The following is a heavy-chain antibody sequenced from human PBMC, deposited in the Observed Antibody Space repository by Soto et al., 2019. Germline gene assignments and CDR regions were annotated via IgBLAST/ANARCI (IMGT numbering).Heavy chain of an antibody. J-gene: IGHJ6*02. CDR2: INEDGSET. D-gene: IGHD3-16*01. CDR1: EVRFSFYW. Sequence: EVLMVESGGNLVQPGGSLRVSCAASEVRFSFYWMSWVRQAPGKELEWVADINEDGSETYYADAVKGRFTISRDDGTNSLYLQMNSLRAGDTAVYFCAKSPMVRTFHYGMVVCGQGTTVTVSS. CDR3: AKSPMVRTFHYGMVV. V-gene: IGHV3-7*05.